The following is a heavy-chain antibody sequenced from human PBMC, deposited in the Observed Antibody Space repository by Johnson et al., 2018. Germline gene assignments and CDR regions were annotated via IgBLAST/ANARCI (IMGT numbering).Heavy chain of an antibody. CDR2: ISWNSGSI. V-gene: IGHV3-9*01. CDR1: GFMFDDYV. Sequence: VQLVQSGGGLVQPGRSLRLSCAASGFMFDDYVMHWVRQAPGKGLEWVSGISWNSGSIGYADSVTGRFTISRDNAKNSLYLQMNSLRAEDTALYYCAKAYIGPRAGLRVDAFDIWGQGTMVTVSS. CDR3: AKAYIGPRAGLRVDAFDI. D-gene: IGHD2-15*01. J-gene: IGHJ3*02.